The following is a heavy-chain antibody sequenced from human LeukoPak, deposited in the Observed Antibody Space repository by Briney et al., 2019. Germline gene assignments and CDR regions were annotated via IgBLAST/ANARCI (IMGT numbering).Heavy chain of an antibody. CDR2: IYYSGDT. CDR1: GVSITTGFH. J-gene: IGHJ4*02. D-gene: IGHD6-13*01. Sequence: SETLSLTCTVSGVSITTGFHWNWLRQRPGEGLEWIGHIYYSGDTYYNPSLESRITMSPDASKNQFSLKMSSVTAADTAVYYCAREGLEAAALDYWGQGTLVTVSS. CDR3: AREGLEAAALDY. V-gene: IGHV4-31*03.